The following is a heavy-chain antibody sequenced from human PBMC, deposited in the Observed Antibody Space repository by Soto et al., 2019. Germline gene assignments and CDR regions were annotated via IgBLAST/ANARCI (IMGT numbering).Heavy chain of an antibody. CDR1: GCTLTELS. Sequence: ASVKVSGKVSGCTLTELSMHWVRQAPGKGLEWMGGFDPEEGETIYAQKFQGRVTMSEDTATERAYMELSNLRAEERAGDYCGTLSVGVLTAAFDYCGQRPLVTVSS. CDR3: GTLSVGVLTAAFDY. J-gene: IGHJ4*02. V-gene: IGHV1-24*01. D-gene: IGHD2-21*02. CDR2: FDPEEGET.